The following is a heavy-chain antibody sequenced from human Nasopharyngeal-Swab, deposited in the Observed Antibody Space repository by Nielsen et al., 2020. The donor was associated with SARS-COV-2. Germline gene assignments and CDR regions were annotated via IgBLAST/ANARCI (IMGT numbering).Heavy chain of an antibody. CDR3: GRLTKTTVTRRLYFDY. V-gene: IGHV4-39*02. CDR1: GGSLSSSNYY. J-gene: IGHJ4*02. D-gene: IGHD4-11*01. CDR2: VFYSGPT. Sequence: SETLSLTCTVSGGSLSSSNYYWGWIRQPPGKGLEWIGTVFYSGPTYYNPSLKSRVTMSVDTSKNHFSLRLSSVTAADTAVYYCGRLTKTTVTRRLYFDYWGQGTLVTVSS.